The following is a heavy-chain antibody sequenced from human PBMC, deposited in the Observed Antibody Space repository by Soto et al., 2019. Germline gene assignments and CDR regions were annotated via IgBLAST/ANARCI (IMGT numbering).Heavy chain of an antibody. CDR3: ARVHSGLQDGGPNHPNGLRFLEWETPLNWFDP. J-gene: IGHJ5*02. D-gene: IGHD3-3*01. CDR2: INHSGST. V-gene: IGHV4-34*01. CDR1: GGSFSGYY. Sequence: PSETLSLTCAVYGGSFSGYYWSWIRQPPGKGLEWIGEINHSGSTNYNPSLKSRVTISVDTSKNQFSLKLSSVTAADTAVYYCARVHSGLQDGGPNHPNGLRFLEWETPLNWFDPWGQGTLVTVSS.